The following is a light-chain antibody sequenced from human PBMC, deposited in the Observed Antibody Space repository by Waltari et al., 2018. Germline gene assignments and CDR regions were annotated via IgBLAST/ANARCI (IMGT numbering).Light chain of an antibody. CDR3: CSYVGSSTSYV. CDR1: SNDVGTANL. J-gene: IGLJ1*01. V-gene: IGLV2-23*01. CDR2: EAS. Sequence: QSALTQPASVSGSPGQSITISCTGVSNDVGTANLFAWYQQHPGKAPKLMIYEASKRPSGVSNRFSGSKSGNTASLTISGLQAEDEADYFCCSYVGSSTSYVFGIGTKVTVL.